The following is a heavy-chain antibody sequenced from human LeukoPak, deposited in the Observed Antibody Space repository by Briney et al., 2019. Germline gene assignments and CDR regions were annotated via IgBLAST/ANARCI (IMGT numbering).Heavy chain of an antibody. CDR1: GFTFSSYS. CDR3: ARSGVDYYYYMDV. D-gene: IGHD3-10*01. CDR2: ISSSSSYI. V-gene: IGHV3-21*01. Sequence: GGSLRLSCAASGFTFSSYSMNWVRQAPGKGLEWVSSISSSSSYIYYADSVKGRFTISRDNAKNSLYLQVNSLRAEDTAVYCCARSGVDYYYYMDVWGKGTTVTVSS. J-gene: IGHJ6*03.